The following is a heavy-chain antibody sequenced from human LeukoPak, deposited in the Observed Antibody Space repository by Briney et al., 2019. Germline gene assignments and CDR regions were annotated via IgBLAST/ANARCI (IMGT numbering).Heavy chain of an antibody. CDR3: AKDLAVGTTPRVYALDV. V-gene: IGHV3-9*01. CDR1: GFTFYDYA. J-gene: IGHJ3*01. CDR2: ANRDSTTI. Sequence: SGRSLTLSCAASGFTFYDYAMHWVRQAPGKGLEWVGGANRDSTTIAYGDSVKGRFTIFRDNARSSLYLQMNSLRADDTALYYCAKDLAVGTTPRVYALDVWGQGTMVTVS. D-gene: IGHD1-26*01.